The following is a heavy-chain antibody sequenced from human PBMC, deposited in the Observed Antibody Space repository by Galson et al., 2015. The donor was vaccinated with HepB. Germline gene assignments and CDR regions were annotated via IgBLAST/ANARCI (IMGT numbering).Heavy chain of an antibody. D-gene: IGHD2-21*02. CDR2: TYYRSKWYN. CDR3: ARDLSEYCGGDCYVGAGYFDY. J-gene: IGHJ4*02. V-gene: IGHV6-1*01. CDR1: GDSVSSHSAA. Sequence: CAISGDSVSSHSAAWNWIRQSPSRGLEWLGRTYYRSKWYNDYAVSVKSRITINPDTSKNQFSLQLNSVTPEDTAVYYCARDLSEYCGGDCYVGAGYFDYWGQGTLVTVSS.